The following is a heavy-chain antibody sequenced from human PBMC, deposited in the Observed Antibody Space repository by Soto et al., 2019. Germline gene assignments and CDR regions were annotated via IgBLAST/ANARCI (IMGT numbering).Heavy chain of an antibody. CDR3: ANAPGGLDGYNSDYYGMDV. Sequence: EVHLLESGGDLVQPGGSLRLSCTASGLTFSTYAMSWVRQAPGKGLEWVSAIGGSGTGGRTYYADSVQGRFTISRDNSKNTVYLQMNSLRADATALYYWANAPGGLDGYNSDYYGMDVWGQGTTVTVSS. D-gene: IGHD5-12*01. V-gene: IGHV3-23*01. CDR2: IGGSGTGGRT. CDR1: GLTFSTYA. J-gene: IGHJ6*02.